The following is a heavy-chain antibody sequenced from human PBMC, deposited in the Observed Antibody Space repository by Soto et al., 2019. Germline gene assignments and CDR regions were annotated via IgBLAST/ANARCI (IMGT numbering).Heavy chain of an antibody. CDR3: ARDSERMVIKPGPYYYYGMDV. CDR1: GGTFSSYA. Sequence: SVKVSCKASGGTFSSYAISWVRQAPGQGLEWMGGIIPIFGTANYAQKFQGRVTITADESTSTAYMGLSSLRSEDTAVYYCARDSERMVIKPGPYYYYGMDVWGQGTTVTVSS. CDR2: IIPIFGTA. V-gene: IGHV1-69*13. J-gene: IGHJ6*02. D-gene: IGHD3-22*01.